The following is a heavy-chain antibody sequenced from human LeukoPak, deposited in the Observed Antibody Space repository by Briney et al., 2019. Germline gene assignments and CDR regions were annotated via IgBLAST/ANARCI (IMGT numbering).Heavy chain of an antibody. D-gene: IGHD6-13*01. CDR3: ARVGYSSTLLFDY. CDR2: ISSSSSTI. J-gene: IGHJ4*02. Sequence: QAGGSLKLSCAASGFTFSSYSMNWVRQAPGKGLEWVSYISSSSSTIYYADSVKGRFTISRDNAKNSLYLQMNSLRAEDTAVYYCARVGYSSTLLFDYWGQGTLVTVSS. CDR1: GFTFSSYS. V-gene: IGHV3-48*01.